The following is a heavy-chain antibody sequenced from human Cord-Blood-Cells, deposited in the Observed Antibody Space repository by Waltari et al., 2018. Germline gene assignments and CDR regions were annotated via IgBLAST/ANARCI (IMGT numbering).Heavy chain of an antibody. Sequence: QVQLQQWGAGLLKPSETLSLTCAVYGGSFRGYSWSWTRQPPGKGLEWIGEINHSGSTNYNPSLKSRVTISVDTSKNQFSLKLSSVTAADTAVYYCARVFAMSYDSSGYYFDYWGQGTLVTVSS. CDR2: INHSGST. V-gene: IGHV4-34*01. CDR1: GGSFRGYS. CDR3: ARVFAMSYDSSGYYFDY. D-gene: IGHD3-22*01. J-gene: IGHJ4*02.